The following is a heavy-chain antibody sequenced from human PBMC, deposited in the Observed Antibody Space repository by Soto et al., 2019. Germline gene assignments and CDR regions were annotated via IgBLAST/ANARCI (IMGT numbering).Heavy chain of an antibody. D-gene: IGHD2-21*02. J-gene: IGHJ4*02. V-gene: IGHV1-46*03. Sequence: QVQLVQSGAEVKKPGASVKVSCKASGNTFSNYYIHWVRQAPGQGLEWMGTINPSGGHTTYAQKFLGRVTMTRDSSTSTLYMELTSLRFEDTAVYYCAREGHVVVVTAAFDYWGQGTLVTVSS. CDR1: GNTFSNYY. CDR2: INPSGGHT. CDR3: AREGHVVVVTAAFDY.